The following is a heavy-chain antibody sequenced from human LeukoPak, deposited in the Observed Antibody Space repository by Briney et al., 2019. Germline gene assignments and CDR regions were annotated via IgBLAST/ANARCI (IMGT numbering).Heavy chain of an antibody. Sequence: SETLSLTCAVYGGSFNGYYWSWIRQPPGKGLDWIGEINHSGSTNYNPSLKSRVTISVDTSKNQFSLKLSSVTAADTAVYYCAREAAAAGTGAFDIWGQGTMVTVSS. D-gene: IGHD6-13*01. V-gene: IGHV4-34*01. CDR2: INHSGST. J-gene: IGHJ3*02. CDR1: GGSFNGYY. CDR3: AREAAAAGTGAFDI.